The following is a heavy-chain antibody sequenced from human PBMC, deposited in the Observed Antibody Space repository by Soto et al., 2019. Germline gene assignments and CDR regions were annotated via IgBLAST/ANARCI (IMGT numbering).Heavy chain of an antibody. CDR3: ARSQGSSTSLEIYYYYYYGMDV. Sequence: QVQLVQSGAEVKKPGSSVKVSCKASGGTFSSYAISWVRQAPGQGLEWMGGIIPISETTNYAQKFQGRVTINADESKSTPYMERSSLRSDDTAVYYCARSQGSSTSLEIYYYYYYGMDVWGQGTTVTVSS. CDR2: IIPISETT. CDR1: GGTFSSYA. V-gene: IGHV1-69*01. J-gene: IGHJ6*02. D-gene: IGHD2-2*01.